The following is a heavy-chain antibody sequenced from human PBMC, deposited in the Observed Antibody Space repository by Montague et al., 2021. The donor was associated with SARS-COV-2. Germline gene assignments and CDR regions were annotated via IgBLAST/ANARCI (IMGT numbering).Heavy chain of an antibody. CDR3: ARGLYNWNYEHWFDT. J-gene: IGHJ5*02. V-gene: IGHV4-39*01. D-gene: IGHD1-7*01. CDR2: IYYSGST. CDR1: GGSVGSSHYY. Sequence: SETLSLTCTVSGGSVGSSHYYWAWIRQPPGKGLEWIGTIYYSGSTSSXPSPRSRVTIDVDASTNQFSLKLHSVTAADTAVYFCARGLYNWNYEHWFDTWGQGTLVTVSS.